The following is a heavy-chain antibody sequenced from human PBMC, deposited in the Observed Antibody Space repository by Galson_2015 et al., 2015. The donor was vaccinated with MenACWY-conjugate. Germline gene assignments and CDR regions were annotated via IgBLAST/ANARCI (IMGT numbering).Heavy chain of an antibody. CDR3: ARSYVPGSDRKNYYMDV. D-gene: IGHD3-16*01. CDR2: VNSDGSGT. Sequence: SLRLSCAASGFTFSSYWMHWVRQAPGKGLVWVSCVNSDGSGTGYAGSVKGRSTISRDNAKNMLFLQMNSLKVEDTAVYYCARSYVPGSDRKNYYMDVWGRGTTVTVSS. J-gene: IGHJ6*03. CDR1: GFTFSSYW. V-gene: IGHV3-74*01.